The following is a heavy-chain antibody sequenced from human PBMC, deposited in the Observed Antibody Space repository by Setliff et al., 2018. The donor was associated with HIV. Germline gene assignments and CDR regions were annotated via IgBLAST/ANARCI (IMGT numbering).Heavy chain of an antibody. CDR2: INWDGTST. J-gene: IGHJ4*02. D-gene: IGHD2-21*02. CDR1: GFTFDDYA. V-gene: IGHV3-43D*04. CDR3: TKSTGSGVGTYYADS. Sequence: SLRLSCAGSGFTFDDYAMLWVRQAPGRSLEWISLINWDGTSTYYAGSVDGRFTISRDNSKNSLFLQMHSLRSEDTAFYYCTKSTGSGVGTYYADSWGQGTLVTV.